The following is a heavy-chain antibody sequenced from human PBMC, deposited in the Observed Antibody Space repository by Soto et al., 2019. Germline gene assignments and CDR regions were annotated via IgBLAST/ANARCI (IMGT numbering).Heavy chain of an antibody. J-gene: IGHJ4*02. CDR1: GFTFSSYA. V-gene: IGHV3-23*01. D-gene: IGHD5-18*01. Sequence: GGSLRLSCAASGFTFSSYAMSWVRQAPGKGLEWVSAISGSGGSSYYADSVKGRFTISRDNAKNSLYLQMNSLRAEDTAVYYCAKARIQLWSGASDYWGQGTLVTVSS. CDR2: ISGSGGSS. CDR3: AKARIQLWSGASDY.